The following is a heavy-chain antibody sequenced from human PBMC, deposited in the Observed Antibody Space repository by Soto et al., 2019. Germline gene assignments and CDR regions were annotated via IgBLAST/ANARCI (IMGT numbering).Heavy chain of an antibody. J-gene: IGHJ4*02. CDR3: ARDQVYELESYFDY. CDR1: GFTFSNYA. D-gene: IGHD1-26*01. Sequence: HPGGSLRLSCAASGFTFSNYAMNWVRQAPGKGLEWVAIIGGIGQYAFYADSVKGRFTFSRDNSKNTIYLEMNSLRAEDTAVYYCARDQVYELESYFDYWGQGTLVTVSS. V-gene: IGHV3-23*01. CDR2: IGGIGQYA.